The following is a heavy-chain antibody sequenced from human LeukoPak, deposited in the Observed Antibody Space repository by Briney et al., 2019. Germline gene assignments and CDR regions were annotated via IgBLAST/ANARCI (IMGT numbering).Heavy chain of an antibody. V-gene: IGHV4-59*01. J-gene: IGHJ4*02. CDR2: LSHTGTS. CDR1: GGSISSYF. CDR3: AREESGSYYRY. D-gene: IGHD1-26*01. Sequence: SETLSLTCTVSGGSISSYFWSWIRQSPGKGLEWIGTLSHTGTSDYNPSLESRVTISMDMSNKQFSLRLISVTAADTAMYYCAREESGSYYRYWGQGTLVTVSS.